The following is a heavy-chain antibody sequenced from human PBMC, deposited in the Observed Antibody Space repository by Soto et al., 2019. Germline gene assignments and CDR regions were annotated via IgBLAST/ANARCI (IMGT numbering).Heavy chain of an antibody. J-gene: IGHJ6*02. CDR2: IYYDDGST. CDR3: ASGQQVILRYYYGLDV. D-gene: IGHD6-13*01. CDR1: GFTVSTNY. Sequence: EVQLVETGGGLIQPGGSLRLSCAVSGFTVSTNYMSWVRQAPGKGLEWVSVIYYDDGSTYYADSVKGRFSISRDSSRNTVYLQMNSLSAEDTAVYYCASGQQVILRYYYGLDVWGQGTTVTVSS. V-gene: IGHV3-53*02.